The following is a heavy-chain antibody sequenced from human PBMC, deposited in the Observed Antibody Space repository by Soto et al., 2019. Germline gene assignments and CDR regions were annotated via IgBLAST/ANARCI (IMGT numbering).Heavy chain of an antibody. V-gene: IGHV3-48*01. CDR1: GFTFSSYS. CDR3: ARERYYYDSNYVDY. Sequence: GGSLRLSCAASGFTFSSYSMNWVRQAPGKGLEWVSYISSSSSTIYYADSVKGRFTISRDNAKNSLYLQMNSLRVEDTAVYYCARERYYYDSNYVDYWGQGTLVTVSS. D-gene: IGHD3-22*01. J-gene: IGHJ4*02. CDR2: ISSSSSTI.